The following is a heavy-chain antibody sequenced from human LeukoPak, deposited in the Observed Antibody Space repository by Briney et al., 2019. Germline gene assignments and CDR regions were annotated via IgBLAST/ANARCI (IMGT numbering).Heavy chain of an antibody. CDR2: INAGNGNT. CDR1: GYTFTSYA. Sequence: ASVKVSCKASGYTFTSYAMHWVRQAPGQRGEGMGWINAGNGNTKYSQKFQGRVTITRDTSASTAYMELSSLRSEDTAVYYCAREPRNYGMDAWGKGTTVTVSS. CDR3: AREPRNYGMDA. V-gene: IGHV1-3*01. J-gene: IGHJ6*04.